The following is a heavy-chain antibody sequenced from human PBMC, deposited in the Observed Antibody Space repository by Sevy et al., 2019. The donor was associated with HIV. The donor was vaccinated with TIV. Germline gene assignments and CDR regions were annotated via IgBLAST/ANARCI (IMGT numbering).Heavy chain of an antibody. CDR2: ISSSSSTI. V-gene: IGHV3-48*02. Sequence: GGYLRLSCAASGFTFSSYSMNWVRQAPGKGLEWVSYISSSSSTIYYADSVRGRFTISRDNAKNSLYLQMNSLRDEDTAVYYCARDLGCSGGSCYPDAFDIWGQGTMVNVSS. D-gene: IGHD2-15*01. CDR3: ARDLGCSGGSCYPDAFDI. CDR1: GFTFSSYS. J-gene: IGHJ3*02.